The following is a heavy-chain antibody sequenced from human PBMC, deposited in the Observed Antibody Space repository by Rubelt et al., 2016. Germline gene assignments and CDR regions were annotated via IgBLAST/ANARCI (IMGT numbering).Heavy chain of an antibody. CDR2: ISYDGSNK. V-gene: IGHV3-30*04. J-gene: IGHJ4*02. D-gene: IGHD6-19*01. Sequence: QVQLVESGGGVVQPGRSLRLSCAASGFTFSSYAMHWVRQAPGKGLEWVAVISYDGSNKYYADSVKGRFTISRDNSKNTLDLQMNSLRAEDTAVYYCARDGPEQWLVPEFDYWGQGTLVTVSS. CDR3: ARDGPEQWLVPEFDY. CDR1: GFTFSSYA.